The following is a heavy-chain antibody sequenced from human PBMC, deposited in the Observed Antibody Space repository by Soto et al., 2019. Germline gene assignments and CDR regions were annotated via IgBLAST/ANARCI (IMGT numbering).Heavy chain of an antibody. D-gene: IGHD3-9*01. CDR3: ARGPPGYFGWLLREKGFGY. CDR2: ISYDGSNK. Sequence: QVQLVESGGGVVQPGRSLRLSCAASGFTFSSYAMHWVRQAPGKGLEWVAVISYDGSNKYYADSVKGRFTISRDNSKNTRYPQMNSLRAEDTAVYYCARGPPGYFGWLLREKGFGYWGQGTLVTVSS. J-gene: IGHJ4*02. V-gene: IGHV3-30-3*01. CDR1: GFTFSSYA.